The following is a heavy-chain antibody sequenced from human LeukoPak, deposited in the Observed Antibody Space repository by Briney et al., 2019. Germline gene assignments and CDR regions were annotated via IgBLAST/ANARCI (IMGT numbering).Heavy chain of an antibody. V-gene: IGHV4-59*01. CDR3: ARSDSLGDDY. Sequence: PSETLSLTCTVSGGSISSYFWSWIRQPPGTGLESIGYINDSGSTTYSPSLTSRVTISLDTSTKQFSLKLSSVTAADTAVYYCARSDSLGDDYWGQGTLVTVSS. CDR2: INDSGST. J-gene: IGHJ4*02. CDR1: GGSISSYF. D-gene: IGHD3-22*01.